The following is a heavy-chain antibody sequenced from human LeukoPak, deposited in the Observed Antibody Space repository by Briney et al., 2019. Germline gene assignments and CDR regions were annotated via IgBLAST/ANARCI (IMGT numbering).Heavy chain of an antibody. CDR3: ARDMGYCSGGTCYSDSYGMDV. V-gene: IGHV3-33*01. D-gene: IGHD2-15*01. CDR2: IWYDGSNK. Sequence: AGGSLRLSCAASGFTFSNYGMNWVRQAPGKGLEWVAVIWYDGSNKYYADSVKGRFTISRDNSKSTLYLQMNSLRAEDTAVYYCARDMGYCSGGTCYSDSYGMDVWGQGTTVTVSS. CDR1: GFTFSNYG. J-gene: IGHJ6*02.